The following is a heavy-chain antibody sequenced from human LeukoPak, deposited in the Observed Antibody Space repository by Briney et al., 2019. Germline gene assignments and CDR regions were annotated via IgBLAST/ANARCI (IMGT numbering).Heavy chain of an antibody. CDR1: GFTVSSNY. Sequence: GGSLRLSCAASGFTVSSNYMSWVRQAPGKGLEWVSVIYSGGSTYYADSVKGRFTISRDNSKNTLYLQMNSLRAEDTAVYYCARDRGAYCGGDCYLGFDYWGRGTLVTVSS. J-gene: IGHJ4*01. D-gene: IGHD2-21*02. CDR3: ARDRGAYCGGDCYLGFDY. V-gene: IGHV3-53*01. CDR2: IYSGGST.